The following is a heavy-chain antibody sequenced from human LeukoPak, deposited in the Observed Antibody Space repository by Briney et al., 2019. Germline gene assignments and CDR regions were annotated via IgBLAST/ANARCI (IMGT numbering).Heavy chain of an antibody. J-gene: IGHJ4*02. CDR1: GGSISINY. D-gene: IGHD3-9*01. CDR3: ARRGYDILTGYYYFDY. Sequence: SETLSLTCTVSGGSISINYWSWIRQPPGKGLEWIGYIYYSGSTNYNPSLKSRVTISVDTSKNQFSLKLSSVTAADTAVYYCARRGYDILTGYYYFDYWGQGTLVTVSS. V-gene: IGHV4-59*08. CDR2: IYYSGST.